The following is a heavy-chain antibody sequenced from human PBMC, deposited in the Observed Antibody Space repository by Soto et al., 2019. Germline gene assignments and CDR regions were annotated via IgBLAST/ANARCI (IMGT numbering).Heavy chain of an antibody. D-gene: IGHD6-13*01. CDR3: AKGGRMYSSSWYGDFLDY. V-gene: IGHV3-30*18. CDR2: ISYDGSNK. Sequence: QVQLVESGGGVVQPGRSLRLSCAASGFTFSSYGMHWVRQAPGKGLEWVAVISYDGSNKYYADSVKGRFTISRDNSKNTLYLQMNSLRAEDTAVYYCAKGGRMYSSSWYGDFLDYWGQGTLVTVSS. CDR1: GFTFSSYG. J-gene: IGHJ4*02.